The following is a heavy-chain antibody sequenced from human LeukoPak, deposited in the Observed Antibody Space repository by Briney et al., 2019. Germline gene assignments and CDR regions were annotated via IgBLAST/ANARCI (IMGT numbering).Heavy chain of an antibody. CDR2: INHSGST. J-gene: IGHJ4*02. CDR3: ARDGVGGWLDY. V-gene: IGHV4-34*01. D-gene: IGHD6-19*01. CDR1: GGSFSGYY. Sequence: SETLSLTCAVYGGSFSGYYWSWIRQPPGKGLEWIGEINHSGSTNYNPSLKSRVTMSVDTSKNQFSLKLSSVTAADTAVYYCARDGVGGWLDYWGQGTLVTVSS.